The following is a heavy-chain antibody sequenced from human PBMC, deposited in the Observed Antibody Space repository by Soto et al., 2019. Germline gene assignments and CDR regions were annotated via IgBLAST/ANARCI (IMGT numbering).Heavy chain of an antibody. J-gene: IGHJ6*02. Sequence: LRLSCAASGFTFSDHYMDWVRQAPGKGLEWVGRTRNKANTYTTQYAASVKGRFTISRDDSKNSLYLQMNSLKTEDTALYYCARVSRALLGMDVWGQGTTVTVSS. CDR3: ARVSRALLGMDV. D-gene: IGHD2-2*01. CDR2: TRNKANTYTT. V-gene: IGHV3-72*01. CDR1: GFTFSDHY.